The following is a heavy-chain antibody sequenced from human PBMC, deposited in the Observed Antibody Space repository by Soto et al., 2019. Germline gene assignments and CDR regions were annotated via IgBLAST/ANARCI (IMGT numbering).Heavy chain of an antibody. V-gene: IGHV4-34*01. Sequence: PSETLSLTCAVYGGSFSGYYWSWIRQPPGKGREWIGEINHSGSTNYNPSLKSRVTISVDTSKNQFSLKLSSVTAADTAVYYCARGRRIVVVPAANTTGIDYWGQGTLVTVSS. J-gene: IGHJ4*02. CDR2: INHSGST. D-gene: IGHD2-2*01. CDR3: ARGRRIVVVPAANTTGIDY. CDR1: GGSFSGYY.